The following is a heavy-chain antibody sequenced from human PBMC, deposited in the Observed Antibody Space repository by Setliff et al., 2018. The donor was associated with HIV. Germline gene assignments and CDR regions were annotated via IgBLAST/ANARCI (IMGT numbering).Heavy chain of an antibody. J-gene: IGHJ4*02. D-gene: IGHD6-19*01. Sequence: PSETLSLTCTVYGGSFSNYYTNWIRQPPGKGLEWVGSIYYSGSTYYSPSLKSRVTISVDTSKNQFSLTLTSVTAADTAVYYCARQQHSSDLKIWNYWGQGTLVTV. CDR2: IYYSGST. V-gene: IGHV4-39*01. CDR1: GGSFSNYY. CDR3: ARQQHSSDLKIWNY.